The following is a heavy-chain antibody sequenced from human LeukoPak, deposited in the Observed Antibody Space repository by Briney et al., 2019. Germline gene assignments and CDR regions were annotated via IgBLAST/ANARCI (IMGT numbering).Heavy chain of an antibody. J-gene: IGHJ5*02. CDR2: IYHSGST. D-gene: IGHD3-10*01. V-gene: IGHV4-4*02. CDR3: ARERTMVRGMSWFDP. Sequence: SGTLSLTCAVSGGSISSSNWWSWVRQPPGKGLEWIGEIYHSGSTNYNPSLKSRVTISVDKSKNQFSLKLSSVTAADTAIYYCARERTMVRGMSWFDPWGQGTLVTVSS. CDR1: GGSISSSNW.